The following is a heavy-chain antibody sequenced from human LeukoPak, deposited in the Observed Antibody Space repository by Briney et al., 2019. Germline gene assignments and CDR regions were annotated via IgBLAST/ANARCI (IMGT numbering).Heavy chain of an antibody. Sequence: GGSLRLSCAASGFTFSNSNMNWVRQAPGKGLEWVSYISSGGSPIYYTESVKGRFTISRDNAKNSLYLQTNSLRAEDTAVYYCARGTTVTGYDYWGQGTLVTVSS. CDR2: ISSGGSPI. J-gene: IGHJ4*02. D-gene: IGHD4-17*01. CDR3: ARGTTVTGYDY. CDR1: GFTFSNSN. V-gene: IGHV3-48*01.